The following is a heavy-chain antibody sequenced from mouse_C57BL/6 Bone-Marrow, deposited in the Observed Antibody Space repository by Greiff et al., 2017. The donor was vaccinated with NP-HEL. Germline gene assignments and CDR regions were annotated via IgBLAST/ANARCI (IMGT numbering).Heavy chain of an antibody. D-gene: IGHD1-1*01. J-gene: IGHJ4*01. CDR3: TPYGSSYLYAKDY. V-gene: IGHV14-4*01. CDR1: GFNIKDDY. Sequence: VQLKQSGAELVRPGASVKLSCTASGFNIKDDYMHWVKQRPEQGLEWIGWIDPENGDTEYDSKVQGKATITADTSSNTAYLQLSSLTSEDTAVYYCTPYGSSYLYAKDYWGQGASVTVSS. CDR2: IDPENGDT.